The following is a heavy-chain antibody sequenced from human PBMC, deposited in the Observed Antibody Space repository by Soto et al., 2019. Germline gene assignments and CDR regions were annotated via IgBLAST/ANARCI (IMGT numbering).Heavy chain of an antibody. J-gene: IGHJ3*01. CDR1: GFTFSSYA. D-gene: IGHD3-9*01. Sequence: PGGSLRLSCAASGFTFSSYAMRWVRQAPGKGLVWVAIVSTDGSTTYYADSVRGRFTVSRDNARNTLYLQMNSLRDEDTAVYFCARMITDWYAFDVWGPGTTVTVSS. V-gene: IGHV3-30*04. CDR2: VSTDGSTT. CDR3: ARMITDWYAFDV.